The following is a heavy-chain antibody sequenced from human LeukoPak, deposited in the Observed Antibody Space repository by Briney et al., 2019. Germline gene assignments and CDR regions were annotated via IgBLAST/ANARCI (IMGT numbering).Heavy chain of an antibody. Sequence: ASVKVSCKASGYTFTGYYMHWVRQAPGQGLEWMGWINPNSGCTNYAQKFQGRVTMTRDTSISTAYMELSRLRSDDTAVYYCARDRADWDGMDVWGQGTTVTVSS. V-gene: IGHV1-2*02. CDR2: INPNSGCT. CDR3: ARDRADWDGMDV. D-gene: IGHD2-21*01. CDR1: GYTFTGYY. J-gene: IGHJ6*02.